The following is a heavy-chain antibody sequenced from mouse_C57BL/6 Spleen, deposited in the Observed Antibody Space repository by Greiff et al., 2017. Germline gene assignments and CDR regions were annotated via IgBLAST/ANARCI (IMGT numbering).Heavy chain of an antibody. V-gene: IGHV1-64*01. D-gene: IGHD4-1*01. CDR2: IHPNSGST. CDR3: AREELGRGFDY. Sequence: QVQLQQPGAELVKPGASVKLSCKASGYTFTSYWMHWVKQRPGQGLEWIGMIHPNSGSTNYNEKFKSKATLTVDKSSRTAYMQLSSLTSEDSAVYYCAREELGRGFDYWGQGTTLTVSS. J-gene: IGHJ2*01. CDR1: GYTFTSYW.